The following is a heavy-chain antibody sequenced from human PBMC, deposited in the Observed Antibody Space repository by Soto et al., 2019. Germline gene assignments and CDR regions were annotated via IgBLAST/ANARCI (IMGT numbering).Heavy chain of an antibody. CDR3: AKDRYYYDSSGYYSGYYYYGMDV. Sequence: QVQLVESGGGVVQPGRSLRLSCAASGFTFSSYGMHWVRQAPGKGLEWVAVISYDGSNKYYADSVKGRFTISRDNSKNTLYLQMNSLRAEDTAVYYCAKDRYYYDSSGYYSGYYYYGMDVWGKGTTVTVSS. CDR2: ISYDGSNK. J-gene: IGHJ6*04. V-gene: IGHV3-30*18. D-gene: IGHD3-22*01. CDR1: GFTFSSYG.